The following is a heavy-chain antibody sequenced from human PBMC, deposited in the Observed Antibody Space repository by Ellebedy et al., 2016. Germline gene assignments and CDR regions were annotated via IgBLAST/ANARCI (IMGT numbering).Heavy chain of an antibody. J-gene: IGHJ4*02. CDR1: GFTFSSYA. D-gene: IGHD3-10*01. V-gene: IGHV3-23*01. Sequence: GESLKISXAASGFTFSSYAMSWVRQAPGKGLEWVSAISGSGGSTYYADSVKGRFTISRDNSKNTLYLQMNSLRAEDTAVYYCAIGRLRFGEFFDYWGQGTLVTVSS. CDR2: ISGSGGST. CDR3: AIGRLRFGEFFDY.